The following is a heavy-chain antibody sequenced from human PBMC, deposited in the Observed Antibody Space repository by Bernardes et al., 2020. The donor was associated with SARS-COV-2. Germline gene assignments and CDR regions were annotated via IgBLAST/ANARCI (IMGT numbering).Heavy chain of an antibody. CDR1: GGSISSSSYY. V-gene: IGHV4-39*01. CDR3: ARSRTIRFLEWLTYFDY. D-gene: IGHD3-3*01. Sequence: SETLSLTCTVSGGSISSSSYYWGWIRQPPGKGLEWIGSIYYSGSTYYNPSLKSRVTISVDTSKNQFSLKLSSVTAADTAVYYCARSRTIRFLEWLTYFDYWGQGTLVTVSS. CDR2: IYYSGST. J-gene: IGHJ4*02.